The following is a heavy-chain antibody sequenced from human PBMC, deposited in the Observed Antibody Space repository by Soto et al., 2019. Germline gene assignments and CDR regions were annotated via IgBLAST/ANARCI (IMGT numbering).Heavy chain of an antibody. CDR3: ARVWSEPAAKRSTYYYYGMDV. J-gene: IGHJ6*02. Sequence: ASVKVSCKASGYTSTSYYMHWVRQAPGQGLEWMGIINPSGGSTSYAQKFQGRVTMTRDTSTSTVYMELSSLRSEDTAVYYCARVWSEPAAKRSTYYYYGMDVWGQGTTVTVSS. V-gene: IGHV1-46*01. CDR1: GYTSTSYY. D-gene: IGHD2-2*01. CDR2: INPSGGST.